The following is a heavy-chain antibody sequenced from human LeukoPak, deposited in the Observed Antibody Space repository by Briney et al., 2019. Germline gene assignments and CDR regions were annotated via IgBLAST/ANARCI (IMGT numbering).Heavy chain of an antibody. CDR1: GGSISSYY. Sequence: SETLSLTCTVSGGSISSYYWSWIRQPPGKGLEWIGYIYSSGSTNYNPSLKSRVTILVDTSKNQFSLRLTSVTAADTAVYYCARRHGFGAMARFDYGGQGTLVTVSS. CDR3: ARRHGFGAMARFDY. J-gene: IGHJ4*02. D-gene: IGHD3-3*01. V-gene: IGHV4-4*09. CDR2: IYSSGST.